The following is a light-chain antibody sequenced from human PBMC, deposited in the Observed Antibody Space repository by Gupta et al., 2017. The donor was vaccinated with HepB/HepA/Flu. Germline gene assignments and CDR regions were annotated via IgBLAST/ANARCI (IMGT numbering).Light chain of an antibody. Sequence: DIQMTQSPSSLSASVGDRVTITCRASQSISSYLNWYQQKPGKAPKLLIYAASSLQSGVPSRFSGSGSGKDFTLTISSRQPEDFATYYCQQSYSNPSITFGQGTRLEIK. CDR1: QSISSY. J-gene: IGKJ5*01. CDR2: AAS. V-gene: IGKV1-39*01. CDR3: QQSYSNPSIT.